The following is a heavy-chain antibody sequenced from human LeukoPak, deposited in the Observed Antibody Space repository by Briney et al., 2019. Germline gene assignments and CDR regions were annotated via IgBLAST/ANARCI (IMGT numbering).Heavy chain of an antibody. CDR1: GGSISSYY. Sequence: PSETLSLTCTVSGGSISSYYWSWIRQPPGKGLEWIGYIYTSGSTNYNPSLKSRVTISVDTSKNQFSLKLSSVTAADTAVYYWARADNPVHYDYWAREPWSPSPQ. J-gene: IGHJ4*02. V-gene: IGHV4-4*09. D-gene: IGHD1-14*01. CDR3: ARADNPVHYDY. CDR2: IYTSGST.